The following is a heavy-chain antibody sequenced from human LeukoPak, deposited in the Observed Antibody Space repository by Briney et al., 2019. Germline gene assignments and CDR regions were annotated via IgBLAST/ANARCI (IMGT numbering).Heavy chain of an antibody. D-gene: IGHD3-10*01. CDR2: LYSGGGT. V-gene: IGHV3-53*01. J-gene: IGHJ3*02. Sequence: GGFLRLSCAASGFSVSTNYMNWVRQAPGKGPEWVSVLYSGGGTYYADSVKGRFTISRDSSKNTVYLQMNSLRAEDTAVYYCVRDEGSGSGSFDIWGQGTMVTVSS. CDR1: GFSVSTNY. CDR3: VRDEGSGSGSFDI.